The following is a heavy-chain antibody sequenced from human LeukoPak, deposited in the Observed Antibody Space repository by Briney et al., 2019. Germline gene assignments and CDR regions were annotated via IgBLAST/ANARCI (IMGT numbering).Heavy chain of an antibody. CDR2: IYSGGST. J-gene: IGHJ6*03. CDR1: GFTVSSNY. V-gene: IGHV3-66*01. Sequence: PGGSLRLSCAASGFTVSSNYMSWVRQAPGKGLEWVSVIYSGGSTYYADSVKGRFTISRDNSKNTLYLQMNSLRAEDTAVYYCARDSDEMATIYYYYYMDVWGKGTTVTVSS. CDR3: ARDSDEMATIYYYYYMDV. D-gene: IGHD5-24*01.